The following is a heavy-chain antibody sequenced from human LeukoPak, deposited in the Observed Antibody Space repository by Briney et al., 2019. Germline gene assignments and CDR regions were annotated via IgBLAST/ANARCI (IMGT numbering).Heavy chain of an antibody. CDR2: ISYDGSKE. Sequence: GGSLRLSCAASGFSFSDSGMNWVRQAPGKGLEWVAVISYDGSKEYYADSLKGRFTISRDNSKNTLYLQMNSLRVEDTAIYYCAGDGGDYWGQGTLVTVSS. CDR3: AGDGGDY. CDR1: GFSFSDSG. J-gene: IGHJ4*02. V-gene: IGHV3-30*03. D-gene: IGHD3-16*01.